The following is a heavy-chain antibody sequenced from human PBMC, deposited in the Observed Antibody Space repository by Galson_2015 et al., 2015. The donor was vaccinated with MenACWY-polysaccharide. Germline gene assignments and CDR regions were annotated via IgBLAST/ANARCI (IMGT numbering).Heavy chain of an antibody. D-gene: IGHD6-19*01. V-gene: IGHV3-23*01. Sequence: SLRLSCAASGFTFSSYAMSWVRQAPGKGLEWVSAISGSGGSTYYADSVKGRFTISRDNSKNTLYLQMNSLRAEDTAVYYCAKAGSSGWYPGESVDYWGQGTLVTVSS. J-gene: IGHJ4*02. CDR3: AKAGSSGWYPGESVDY. CDR2: ISGSGGST. CDR1: GFTFSSYA.